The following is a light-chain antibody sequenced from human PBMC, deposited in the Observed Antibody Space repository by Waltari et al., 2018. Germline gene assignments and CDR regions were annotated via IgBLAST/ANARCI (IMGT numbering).Light chain of an antibody. CDR1: HGIGTN. Sequence: EIVMTQSPAILSVSPGAGATLSCRASHGIGTNLAWYQNKPGQAHRLLIYEASTRAPGIPARFTGGGSEPEFTLVISSLQSEDSALYFCQQYRDWYSFGQGTKLEIK. CDR3: QQYRDWYS. J-gene: IGKJ2*01. V-gene: IGKV3-15*01. CDR2: EAS.